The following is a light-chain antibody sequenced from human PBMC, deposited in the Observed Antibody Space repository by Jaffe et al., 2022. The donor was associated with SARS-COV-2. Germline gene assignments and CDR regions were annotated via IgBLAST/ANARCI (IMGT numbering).Light chain of an antibody. CDR3: QQYENSPPWT. J-gene: IGKJ1*01. Sequence: EIVLTQSPGTLSLSPGERATLSCRASQSVSSSYLAWYQQKPGQAPRLLIYGSSSRATGIPDRFRGSGSGTDFTLTISRLEPEDFAVYYCQQYENSPPWTFGQGTKVEIK. V-gene: IGKV3-20*01. CDR2: GSS. CDR1: QSVSSSY.